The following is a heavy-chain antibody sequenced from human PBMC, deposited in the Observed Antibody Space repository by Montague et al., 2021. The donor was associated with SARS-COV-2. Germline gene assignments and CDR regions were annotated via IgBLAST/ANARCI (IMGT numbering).Heavy chain of an antibody. V-gene: IGHV4-4*07. CDR3: ARDRFDFGAGRQGTIDF. CDR2: MHFTGKT. J-gene: IGHJ4*02. Sequence: SETLSLTCSVSGDSITNHYWSWIRQPAGKGLEWIGRMHFTGKTNFSPFFSSRLTMSADTSKNQCSLKLTSVTAADTAIYFCARDRFDFGAGRQGTIDFWGQGTLVTVSS. CDR1: GDSITNHY. D-gene: IGHD3-10*01.